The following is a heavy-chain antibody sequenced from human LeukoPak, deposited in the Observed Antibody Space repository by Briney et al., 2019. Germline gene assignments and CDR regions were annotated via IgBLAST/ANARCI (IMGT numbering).Heavy chain of an antibody. CDR2: VYTSGST. V-gene: IGHV4-4*07. CDR1: GASISSYY. J-gene: IGHJ4*02. D-gene: IGHD6-13*01. Sequence: SETLSLTCTVSGASISSYYWSWIRQPAGKGLEWIGRVYTSGSTNYNPSLKSRVTISVDTSKNQFSLKLSSVTAADTAVYYCARAFYSSSWLDYWGQGTLVTVSS. CDR3: ARAFYSSSWLDY.